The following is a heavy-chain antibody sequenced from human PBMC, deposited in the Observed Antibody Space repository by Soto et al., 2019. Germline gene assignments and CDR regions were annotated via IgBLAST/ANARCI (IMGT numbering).Heavy chain of an antibody. Sequence: GASVKVSCKASGYTFTSYGISWVRQAPGQGLEWMGWISAYNGNTNYAQKLQGRVTMTTDTSTSTAYMELRSLRSDDTAVYYCARDEYRIGPYGPGSFVAFDIWGQGTMVTVSS. J-gene: IGHJ3*02. CDR1: GYTFTSYG. CDR2: ISAYNGNT. CDR3: ARDEYRIGPYGPGSFVAFDI. D-gene: IGHD3-10*01. V-gene: IGHV1-18*01.